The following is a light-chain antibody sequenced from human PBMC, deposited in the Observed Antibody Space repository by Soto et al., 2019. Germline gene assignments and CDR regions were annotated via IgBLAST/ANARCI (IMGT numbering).Light chain of an antibody. CDR2: GAS. J-gene: IGKJ1*01. CDR3: QQYGSSPWT. V-gene: IGKV3-20*01. CDR1: QSVSSSY. Sequence: EIALTQSPGTLSLSPGERATLSCRASQSVSSSYLAWYQQKPGQAPRLLIFGASSRATGIPDRFSGSGSGTDFTLTISRQEPEEYAVYYCQQYGSSPWTFGQGTEVEIK.